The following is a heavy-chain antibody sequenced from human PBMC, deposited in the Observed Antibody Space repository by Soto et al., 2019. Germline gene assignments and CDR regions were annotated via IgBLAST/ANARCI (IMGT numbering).Heavy chain of an antibody. CDR2: IYNGGNT. CDR1: GGSISSYY. J-gene: IGHJ6*02. CDR3: ARDGSDSYGLDV. Sequence: SETLSLTCTVSGGSISSYYWSWIRQAAGKGLEWIGRIYNGGNTQYNPSLKSRVTMSADTSKNQFSLRLNSVTAADTAVYYCARDGSDSYGLDVWGQGTTVTVSS. V-gene: IGHV4-4*07. D-gene: IGHD3-10*01.